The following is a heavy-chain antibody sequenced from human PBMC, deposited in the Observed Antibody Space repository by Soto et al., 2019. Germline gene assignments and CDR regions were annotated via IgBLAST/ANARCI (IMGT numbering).Heavy chain of an antibody. J-gene: IGHJ4*02. Sequence: QLQLVQSGAEVREPGSSVKVSCKASGGTFSSYTVIWVRQAPGQGLEWMGGITPTLNRAKSADKCKGRVTITADESTSTVNMHLSSLRSEDTAVYFCARGYYSGSNPSSFDYWGQGTLVAVSS. V-gene: IGHV1-69*01. CDR2: ITPTLNRA. CDR3: ARGYYSGSNPSSFDY. CDR1: GGTFSSYT. D-gene: IGHD1-26*01.